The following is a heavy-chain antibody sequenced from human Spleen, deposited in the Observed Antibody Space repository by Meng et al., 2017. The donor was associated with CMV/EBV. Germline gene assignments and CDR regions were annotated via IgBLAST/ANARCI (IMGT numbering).Heavy chain of an antibody. D-gene: IGHD6-13*01. Sequence: GGSLRLSCAASGFTFGNYGMSWVRQAPGKGLEWVSTISISGGDTYYADSVKGRFAISRDNSKNTLYLEMHSLRAEDTAVYYCAKERQQLVGVYYYYGMDVWGQGTTVTVSS. CDR3: AKERQQLVGVYYYYGMDV. V-gene: IGHV3-23*01. CDR1: GFTFGNYG. CDR2: ISISGGDT. J-gene: IGHJ6*02.